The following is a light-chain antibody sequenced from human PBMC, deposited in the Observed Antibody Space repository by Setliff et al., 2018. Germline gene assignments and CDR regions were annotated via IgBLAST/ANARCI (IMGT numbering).Light chain of an antibody. CDR2: DVT. CDR3: CSYAGNSRVV. Sequence: QSVLTQPPSASGSPGQSVTISCTGTSSDIGGYKYVSWYQQHPGKTPKLLIFDVTKRPSGVPDRFSASKSGSTASLTISGLQAEDEADYYCCSYAGNSRVVFGGGTKVTVL. CDR1: SSDIGGYKY. V-gene: IGLV2-8*01. J-gene: IGLJ2*01.